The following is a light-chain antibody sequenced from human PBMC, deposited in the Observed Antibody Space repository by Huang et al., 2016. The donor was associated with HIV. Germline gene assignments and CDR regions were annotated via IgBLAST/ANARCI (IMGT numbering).Light chain of an antibody. V-gene: IGKV1-39*01. CDR1: QRISSY. Sequence: DIQLTQSPSSLSASVGARVTITCRTSQRISSYLNWYQQNPGKAPKLLIYATSNLHSGIPSRFSGSGSGTDFTLTISSLQPEDFATYYCQQSYSAPFTFGPGTKVDIK. CDR3: QQSYSAPFT. CDR2: ATS. J-gene: IGKJ3*01.